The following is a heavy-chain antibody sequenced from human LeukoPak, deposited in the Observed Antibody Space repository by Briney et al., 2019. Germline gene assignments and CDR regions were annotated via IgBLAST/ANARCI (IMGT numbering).Heavy chain of an antibody. V-gene: IGHV3-23*01. J-gene: IGHJ5*02. Sequence: GGSLRLSCSASGFTFSSYAMTWVRQAPGKGLEWVSAISGSGGSTYYADSVKGRFTISRDNSKNTLYLQMNSLRAEDTAVYYCAKIGLAARPFDPWGQGTLVTVSS. CDR1: GFTFSSYA. D-gene: IGHD6-6*01. CDR2: ISGSGGST. CDR3: AKIGLAARPFDP.